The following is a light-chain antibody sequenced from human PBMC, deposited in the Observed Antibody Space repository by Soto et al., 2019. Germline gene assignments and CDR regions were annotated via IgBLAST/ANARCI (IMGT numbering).Light chain of an antibody. V-gene: IGKV3-20*01. CDR3: HQYGRSPMFT. J-gene: IGKJ2*01. Sequence: EIVLTQSPGTLSLSPGERATLSCRASQSVSSNYLAWYQQKPGQAPRLLVYGASRGAAGIPDWLSGSGSGTDFTLTISRLEPEDFAVYFCHQYGRSPMFTFGQGTKLEIK. CDR2: GAS. CDR1: QSVSSNY.